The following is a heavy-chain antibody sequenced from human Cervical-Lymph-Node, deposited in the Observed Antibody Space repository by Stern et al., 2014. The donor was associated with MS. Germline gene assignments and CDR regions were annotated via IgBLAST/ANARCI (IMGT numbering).Heavy chain of an antibody. V-gene: IGHV4-59*01. J-gene: IGHJ5*02. CDR2: LYYIVST. CDR1: GGSISTYY. D-gene: IGHD3-22*01. CDR3: ARELYYYDSSGHGAYNWFDP. Sequence: QVQLQESGPGLVKPSETLSLTCTVSGGSISTYYWSWIPQPPGKGLEWLGYLYYIVSTNYIPSLKSRVTISVDTSKNQFSLKLSSVTAADTAVYYCARELYYYDSSGHGAYNWFDPWGQGTLVTVSS.